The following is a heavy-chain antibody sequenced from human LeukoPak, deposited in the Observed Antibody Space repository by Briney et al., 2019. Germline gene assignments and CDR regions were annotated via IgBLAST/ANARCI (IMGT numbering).Heavy chain of an antibody. CDR1: GGSISSYY. CDR2: IYYSGST. J-gene: IGHJ3*02. D-gene: IGHD6-6*01. V-gene: IGHV4-59*08. Sequence: SETLSLTCTVSGGSISSYYWSWIRQPPGKGLEWIGYIYYSGSTNYNPSLKSRVTISVDTSKNQFSLKLSSVTAADTAVYYCAVSIGRRAFDIWGQGTMVTVSS. CDR3: AVSIGRRAFDI.